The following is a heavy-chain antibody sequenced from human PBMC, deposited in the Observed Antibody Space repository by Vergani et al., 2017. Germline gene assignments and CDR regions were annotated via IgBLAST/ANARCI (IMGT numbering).Heavy chain of an antibody. CDR2: INHSGST. Sequence: QVQLQQWGAGLLKPSETLSLTCAVYGGSFSGYYWSWSRQPQGKGLEWIGEINHSGSTNYNPSLKSRVPISVDTSKNQFSLKLSSVTAADTAVYYCARVIEKYYASGSYYNRYYYGMDVWGQGTTVTVSS. V-gene: IGHV4-34*01. D-gene: IGHD3-10*01. CDR3: ARVIEKYYASGSYYNRYYYGMDV. J-gene: IGHJ6*02. CDR1: GGSFSGYY.